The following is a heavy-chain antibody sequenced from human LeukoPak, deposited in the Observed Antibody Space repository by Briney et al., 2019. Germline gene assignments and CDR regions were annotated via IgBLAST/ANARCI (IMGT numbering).Heavy chain of an antibody. CDR3: AKPPRGGVVVPAAHTFGY. CDR1: GFSFGSYA. Sequence: PGGSLRLSCAASGFSFGSYAMSWVCQAPGKGLEWVSAISGSGGSTYYADSVKGRFTISRDNSKNTLYLQMNSLRAEDTAVYYCAKPPRGGVVVPAAHTFGYGGQGTLVTVSS. J-gene: IGHJ4*02. D-gene: IGHD2-2*01. V-gene: IGHV3-23*01. CDR2: ISGSGGST.